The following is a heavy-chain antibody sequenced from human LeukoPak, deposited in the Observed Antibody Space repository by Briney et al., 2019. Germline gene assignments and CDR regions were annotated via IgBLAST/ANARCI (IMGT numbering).Heavy chain of an antibody. J-gene: IGHJ4*02. CDR1: GGSISGDY. V-gene: IGHV4-59*01. CDR2: IHYSGST. CDR3: ARDRPGGSSLDY. D-gene: IGHD6-13*01. Sequence: PSETLSLTCTVSGGSISGDYWGWIRQSPGKGLEWIAYIHYSGSTSYNPSLKSRVTISVDTSKNEFSLKLTSVNAADTAVYYCARDRPGGSSLDYWGQGTLVTVSS.